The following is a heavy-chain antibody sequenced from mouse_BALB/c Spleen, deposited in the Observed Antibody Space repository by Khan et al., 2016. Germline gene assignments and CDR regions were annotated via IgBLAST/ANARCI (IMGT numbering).Heavy chain of an antibody. Sequence: QVQLQQSGAELAKPGASVKMSCKASGYTFTSYWMHWVKQRPGQGLEWIGYINPSTGYTEYNQKFKDKATLTADKSSSTAYMQLSSLTSEDSAVYYCASKTTATGYFDYWGQGTTLTVSS. V-gene: IGHV1-7*01. D-gene: IGHD1-2*01. CDR1: GYTFTSYW. CDR2: INPSTGYT. J-gene: IGHJ2*01. CDR3: ASKTTATGYFDY.